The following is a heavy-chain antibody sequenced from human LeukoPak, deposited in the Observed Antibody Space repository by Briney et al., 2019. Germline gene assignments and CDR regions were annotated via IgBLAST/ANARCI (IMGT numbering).Heavy chain of an antibody. CDR2: INHSGST. CDR1: GGSFSGYY. Sequence: SETLSLTCAVYGGSFSGYYWSWIRQPPGKGLEWIGEINHSGSTNYNPSLKGRVTISVDTSKNQFSLKLSSVTAADTAVYYCARVRDIVVVTKYWYFDLWGRGTLVTVSS. D-gene: IGHD2-21*02. V-gene: IGHV4-34*01. CDR3: ARVRDIVVVTKYWYFDL. J-gene: IGHJ2*01.